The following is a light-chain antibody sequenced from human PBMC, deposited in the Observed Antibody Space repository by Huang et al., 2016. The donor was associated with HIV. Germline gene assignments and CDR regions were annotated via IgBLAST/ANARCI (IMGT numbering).Light chain of an antibody. V-gene: IGKV1-9*01. Sequence: IQLTQSPSSLSASVGDRVTITCRASQGIGSFLAWYQQKPGKAPNLLIYAAPTLQSGVPSRFSGSGSGTDFALTISSLQPEDSATYYCQQLNDYPPTFGGGTKVEIK. CDR2: AAP. CDR3: QQLNDYPPT. J-gene: IGKJ4*01. CDR1: QGIGSF.